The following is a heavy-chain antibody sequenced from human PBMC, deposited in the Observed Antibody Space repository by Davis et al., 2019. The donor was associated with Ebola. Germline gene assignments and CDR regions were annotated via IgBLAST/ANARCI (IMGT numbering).Heavy chain of an antibody. Sequence: PSETLSLTCAVYGGSFSGYYWSWIRQPPGKGLEWIGEINHSGSTNYNPSLKSRVTISVDTSKNQFSLKLSSVTAADTAVYYCARRRDGNWFDPWGQGTLVTVSS. CDR2: INHSGST. J-gene: IGHJ5*02. CDR1: GGSFSGYY. D-gene: IGHD5-24*01. V-gene: IGHV4-34*01. CDR3: ARRRDGNWFDP.